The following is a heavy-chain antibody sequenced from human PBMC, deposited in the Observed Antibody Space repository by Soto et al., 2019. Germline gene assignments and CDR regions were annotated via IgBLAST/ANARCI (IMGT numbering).Heavy chain of an antibody. V-gene: IGHV4-59*01. CDR3: ARVYGGYLDY. CDR2: IYYSGST. J-gene: IGHJ4*02. Sequence: QVQLQESGPGLVKPSETLSLTCTVSGGSISSYYWSWIRQPPGKGLEWIGYIYYSGSTNYNPSLKSRVTISVDTPKTQSSLKLSSVTAADTAVYYWARVYGGYLDYWGQGTLVTVSS. D-gene: IGHD2-15*01. CDR1: GGSISSYY.